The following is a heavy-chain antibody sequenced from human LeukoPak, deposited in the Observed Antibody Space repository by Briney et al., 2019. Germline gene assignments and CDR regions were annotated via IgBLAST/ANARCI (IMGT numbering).Heavy chain of an antibody. Sequence: QPGGSLRLSCAASGFTFSSYEMNWVRQAPGKGLEWVSYISSSGSTIYYADSVKGRFTISRDNAKNSLYLQMNSLRAEDTAVYYCARDISPQASWFDPWGQGTLVTVSS. CDR2: ISSSGSTI. J-gene: IGHJ5*02. D-gene: IGHD3-9*01. CDR1: GFTFSSYE. CDR3: ARDISPQASWFDP. V-gene: IGHV3-48*03.